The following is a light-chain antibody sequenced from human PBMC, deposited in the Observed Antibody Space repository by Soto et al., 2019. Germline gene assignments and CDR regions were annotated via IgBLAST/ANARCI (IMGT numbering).Light chain of an antibody. CDR3: QQRNSWPLT. CDR2: GAF. Sequence: EIVMTQSPATLSVSPGEGATLSCRASQSLGSDLAWYQQTPGQAPRLLIYGAFTRATGIPARFSGSRSGADFTLTISSLEPEDFAVYYCQQRNSWPLTFGGGTKVDIK. CDR1: QSLGSD. J-gene: IGKJ4*01. V-gene: IGKV3-15*01.